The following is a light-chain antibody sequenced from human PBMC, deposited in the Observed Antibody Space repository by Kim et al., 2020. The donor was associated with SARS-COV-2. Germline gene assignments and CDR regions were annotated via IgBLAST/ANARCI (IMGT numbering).Light chain of an antibody. CDR3: CSYAGSYTLV. Sequence: GQSVTLSCTGTSRDVGGYNYGSWYQQHPGKAPKLMIYDVGKRPSGVPDRFSGSKSGNTASLTISGLQAEDEADYYCCSYAGSYTLVFGGGTQLTVL. CDR1: SRDVGGYNY. J-gene: IGLJ3*02. V-gene: IGLV2-11*01. CDR2: DVG.